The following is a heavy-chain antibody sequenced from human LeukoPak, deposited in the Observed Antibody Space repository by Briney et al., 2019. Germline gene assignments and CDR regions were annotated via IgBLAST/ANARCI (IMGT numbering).Heavy chain of an antibody. CDR2: ISSSGSTI. CDR3: ARVDYYGSGSYY. D-gene: IGHD3-10*01. CDR1: GFTFSSYE. V-gene: IGHV3-48*03. J-gene: IGHJ4*02. Sequence: SGGSLRLSCAASGFTFSSYEMNWVRQAPGKGLEWVSYISSSGSTIYYADSVKGRFTISRDNAKNSLYLQMNSLRAEDTAVYYCARVDYYGSGSYYWGQGTLVTVSS.